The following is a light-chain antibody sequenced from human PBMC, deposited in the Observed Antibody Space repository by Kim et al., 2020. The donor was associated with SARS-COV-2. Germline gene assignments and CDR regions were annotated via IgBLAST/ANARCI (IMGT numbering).Light chain of an antibody. V-gene: IGLV3-21*04. CDR1: NIGSKS. J-gene: IGLJ1*01. CDR2: YDS. Sequence: SYELTQPPSVSVAPGKTARITCGGNNIGSKSVHWYQQKPGQAPVLVIYYDSDRPSGIPERFSGSNSGNTATLTISRVEVGDEADYYCQGWDSSSDHHYVF. CDR3: QGWDSSSDHHYV.